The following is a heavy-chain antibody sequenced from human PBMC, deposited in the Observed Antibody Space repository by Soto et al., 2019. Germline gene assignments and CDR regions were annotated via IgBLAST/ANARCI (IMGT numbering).Heavy chain of an antibody. J-gene: IGHJ6*02. CDR1: GFTFSSYA. D-gene: IGHD4-17*01. Sequence: GGSLRLSCAASGFTFSSYAMSWVRQAPGKGLEWVSAMSGSGGSTYYADSVKGRFTISRDNSKNTLYLQMNSLRAEDTAVYYGGKDYGGWYDYGRDVWGQGTTVTVSS. CDR2: MSGSGGST. V-gene: IGHV3-23*01. CDR3: GKDYGGWYDYGRDV.